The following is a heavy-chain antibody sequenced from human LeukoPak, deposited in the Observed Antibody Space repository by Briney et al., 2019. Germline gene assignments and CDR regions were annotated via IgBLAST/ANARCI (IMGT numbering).Heavy chain of an antibody. CDR1: GFIVSSNY. Sequence: GGSLGLSCAASGFIVSSNYINWVRQAPGKGLEWVSVIYYDGSTYYADSVKGRFTISRDNSKNTLYLQMNSLRAEDTAVYYCARALGSRDAFDIWGQGTMVTVSS. J-gene: IGHJ3*02. CDR3: ARALGSRDAFDI. V-gene: IGHV3-53*01. D-gene: IGHD3-10*01. CDR2: IYYDGST.